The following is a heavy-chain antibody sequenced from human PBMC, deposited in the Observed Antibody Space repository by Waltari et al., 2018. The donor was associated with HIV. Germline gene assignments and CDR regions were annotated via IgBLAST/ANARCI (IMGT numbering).Heavy chain of an antibody. J-gene: IGHJ6*02. CDR1: GFRFSNYA. D-gene: IGHD3-10*01. Sequence: EAQLLASGGGLVQPGESLKLSCIASGFRFSNYAMSWVRQAPGKGLEWVSTIGSGGVNTYYADSVKGRFTISRDNSKNTLYLQMNSLRAEDTAVYYCAKDQLGFYGSGSGYYGMDVWGQGTTVIVSS. CDR3: AKDQLGFYGSGSGYYGMDV. CDR2: IGSGGVNT. V-gene: IGHV3-23*01.